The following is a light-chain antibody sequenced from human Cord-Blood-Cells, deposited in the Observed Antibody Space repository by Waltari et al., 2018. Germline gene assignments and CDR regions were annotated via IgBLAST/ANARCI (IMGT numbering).Light chain of an antibody. CDR1: SSDVGSYNL. J-gene: IGLJ1*01. CDR2: EGS. V-gene: IGLV2-23*03. Sequence: QSALTQPASVSGSPGQSITISCTGTSSDVGSYNLVSWYQQHPGKAPKLMIYEGSKRPSGVFIRFSGSKPGTTASLTISGLQAEDEADYYCCSYAGSSTFVFGTGTKVTVL. CDR3: CSYAGSSTFV.